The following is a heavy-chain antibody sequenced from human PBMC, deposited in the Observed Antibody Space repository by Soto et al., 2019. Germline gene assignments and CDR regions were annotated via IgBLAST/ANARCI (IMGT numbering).Heavy chain of an antibody. CDR3: ARDRGVAPPVAGNTHYYYYMDV. V-gene: IGHV1-18*01. D-gene: IGHD6-19*01. CDR1: GYSFTNYV. J-gene: IGHJ6*03. CDR2: ISAFNGNT. Sequence: QDQLVQSGPEWRKPGASVTVPFKASGYSFTNYVITWVQQPPGQGLDWRGWISAFNGNTHYAQKVQGRVTMTTDASTSTAYMELRSLRSDDTAVYYCARDRGVAPPVAGNTHYYYYMDVWGKGTTVTVSS.